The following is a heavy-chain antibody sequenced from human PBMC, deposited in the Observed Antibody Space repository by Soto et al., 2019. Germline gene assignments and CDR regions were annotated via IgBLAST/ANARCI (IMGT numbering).Heavy chain of an antibody. Sequence: ASVKVSCKASGYTFTSYAMHWVRQAPGQRLEWMGWINAGNGNTKYSQKFQGRVTITRDTSASTAYMELSSLRSEDTAVYYCARDNIAAAGTRGWFDPWGQGTLVTVSS. CDR2: INAGNGNT. CDR3: ARDNIAAAGTRGWFDP. V-gene: IGHV1-3*01. D-gene: IGHD6-13*01. CDR1: GYTFTSYA. J-gene: IGHJ5*02.